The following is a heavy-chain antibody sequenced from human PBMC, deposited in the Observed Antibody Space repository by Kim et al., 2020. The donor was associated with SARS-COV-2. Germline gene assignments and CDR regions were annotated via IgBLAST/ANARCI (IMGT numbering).Heavy chain of an antibody. V-gene: IGHV4-59*08. CDR2: IYYSGST. Sequence: SETLSLTCTVSGDSMSSYYWSWIRQPPGKGLEWIGYIYYSGSTNYNPSLKSRVTISVDTSKNQFSLNLSSVTAADTAVYYCARLSYYYDSSGYQYYFDYWGQGTLVTVSS. CDR3: ARLSYYYDSSGYQYYFDY. J-gene: IGHJ4*02. CDR1: GDSMSSYY. D-gene: IGHD3-22*01.